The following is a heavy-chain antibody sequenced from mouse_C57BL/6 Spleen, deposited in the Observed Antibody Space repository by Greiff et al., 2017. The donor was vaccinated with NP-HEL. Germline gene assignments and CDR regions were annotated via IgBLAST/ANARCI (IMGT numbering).Heavy chain of an antibody. CDR1: GYTFTSYW. D-gene: IGHD2-4*01. J-gene: IGHJ3*01. Sequence: QVQLQQPGAELVKPGASVKLSCKASGYTFTSYWMHWVKQRPGQGLEWIGMIHPNSGSTNYNEKFKSKATLTVDKSTSTAYMQLSSLTSEDSAVYYCARGGDYDGGGFAYWGQGTLVTVSA. CDR3: ARGGDYDGGGFAY. V-gene: IGHV1-64*01. CDR2: IHPNSGST.